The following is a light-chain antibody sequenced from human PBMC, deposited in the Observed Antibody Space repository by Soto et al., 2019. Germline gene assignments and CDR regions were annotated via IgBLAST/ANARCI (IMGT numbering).Light chain of an antibody. CDR1: NSDVGGYNY. J-gene: IGLJ1*01. V-gene: IGLV2-14*01. CDR2: EVS. Sequence: QSALTQPASVSGSPGQSITISCTGTNSDVGGYNYVSWYQQHPGKAPKLMIYEVSYRPSGVSNRFSGSKSGNTASLTISGLPAEAEADYYCSSYTSSSTYVFGTGTKGTVL. CDR3: SSYTSSSTYV.